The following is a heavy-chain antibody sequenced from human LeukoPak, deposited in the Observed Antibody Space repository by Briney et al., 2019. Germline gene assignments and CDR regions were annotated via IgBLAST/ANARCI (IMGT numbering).Heavy chain of an antibody. Sequence: GESLKISCQGSGYSFTSYWIGWVRQMPGKGLEWMGIIYPGDSDLRYSPSFQGQVTISADKSISTAYLQWSSLKASDTAMYYCATSESQTRFDYWGQGTPVTVSS. CDR2: IYPGDSDL. V-gene: IGHV5-51*01. CDR3: ATSESQTRFDY. D-gene: IGHD1/OR15-1a*01. J-gene: IGHJ4*02. CDR1: GYSFTSYW.